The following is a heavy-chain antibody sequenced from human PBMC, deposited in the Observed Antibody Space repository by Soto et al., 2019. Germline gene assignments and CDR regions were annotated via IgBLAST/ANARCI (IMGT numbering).Heavy chain of an antibody. Sequence: GGSLRLSCTASGFTFSGYSMNWVRQAPGKGLEWISYISSSRSTIYYADSVKGRFYISRDNAKNLLFLQMNSLRDEDTAVYYCARDPRNYFDYWGQGTLVTVSS. J-gene: IGHJ4*02. V-gene: IGHV3-48*02. CDR3: ARDPRNYFDY. CDR1: GFTFSGYS. CDR2: ISSSRSTI.